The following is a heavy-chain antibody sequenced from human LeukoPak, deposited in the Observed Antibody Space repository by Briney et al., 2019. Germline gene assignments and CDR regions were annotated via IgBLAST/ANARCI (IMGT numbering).Heavy chain of an antibody. J-gene: IGHJ4*02. CDR3: AKAPWIQLWLRGWYFDY. CDR2: ISSSSSTI. Sequence: AGGSLRLSCAASGFIFSSFAMNWVRQAPGKGLEWVSYISSSSSTIHYADSVKGRFTISRDNAKNSLYLQMNSLRAEDTAVYYCAKAPWIQLWLRGWYFDYWGQGTLVTVSS. V-gene: IGHV3-48*01. CDR1: GFIFSSFA. D-gene: IGHD5-18*01.